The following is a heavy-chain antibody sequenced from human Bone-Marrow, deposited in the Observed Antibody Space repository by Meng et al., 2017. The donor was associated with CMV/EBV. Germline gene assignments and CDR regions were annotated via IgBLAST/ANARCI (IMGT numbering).Heavy chain of an antibody. CDR2: ISSSGSTI. Sequence: GGSLRLSCAASGFTFSSYEMNWVRQAPGKGLEWVSYISSSGSTIYYADSVKGRFTISRDNAKNSLYLQMNSLRAEDTAVYYCARGLRAAAAHDAFAFWGQGKMVTVSS. CDR1: GFTFSSYE. CDR3: ARGLRAAAAHDAFAF. V-gene: IGHV3-48*03. J-gene: IGHJ3*01. D-gene: IGHD6-13*01.